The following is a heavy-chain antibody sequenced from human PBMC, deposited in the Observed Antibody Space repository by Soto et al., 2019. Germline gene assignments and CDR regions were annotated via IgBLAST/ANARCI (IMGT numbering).Heavy chain of an antibody. CDR3: TSDPGLIDAFDI. CDR2: IKSKTDGGTT. CDR1: GFTFSNAW. J-gene: IGHJ3*02. D-gene: IGHD3-10*01. V-gene: IGHV3-15*07. Sequence: EVQLVESGGGLVKPGGSLRLSCAASGFTFSNAWMNWVRQAPGKGLEWVGRIKSKTDGGTTDYAAPVKGRFTISRDDSKNTLNLQMNSMKSVDAAENYCTSDPGLIDAFDIWGQGTMVTVSS.